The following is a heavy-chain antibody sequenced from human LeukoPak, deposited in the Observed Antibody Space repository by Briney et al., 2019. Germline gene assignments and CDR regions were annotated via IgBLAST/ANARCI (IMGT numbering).Heavy chain of an antibody. D-gene: IGHD1-26*01. Sequence: SVEVSCKASGGTFSSYAISWVRQAPGQGLEWMGGIIPIFGTANYAQKFQGRVTITTDESTSTAYMELSSLRSEDTAVYHCARGSGSYSPTYYFDYWGQGTLVTVSS. V-gene: IGHV1-69*05. CDR2: IIPIFGTA. J-gene: IGHJ4*02. CDR1: GGTFSSYA. CDR3: ARGSGSYSPTYYFDY.